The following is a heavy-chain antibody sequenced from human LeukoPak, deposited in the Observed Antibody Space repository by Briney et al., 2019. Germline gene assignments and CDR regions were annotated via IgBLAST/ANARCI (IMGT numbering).Heavy chain of an antibody. V-gene: IGHV4-59*01. CDR3: ATDRGPYNWKD. J-gene: IGHJ4*02. D-gene: IGHD1-1*01. Sequence: WSWIRQPXGKRLEWIGYISYSGSTNYNPSLKSRVTISVDTSKNQFSLRLTSVTAADTAVYYCATDRGPYNWKDWGQGTLVTVSS. CDR2: ISYSGST.